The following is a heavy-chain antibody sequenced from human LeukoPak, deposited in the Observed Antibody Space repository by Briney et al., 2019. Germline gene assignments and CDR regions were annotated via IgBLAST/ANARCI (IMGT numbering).Heavy chain of an antibody. J-gene: IGHJ6*03. D-gene: IGHD2-2*01. CDR2: IRYDGSNK. CDR1: GSTFSSYC. CDR3: AKDERYCSSTSCYYYYYYMDV. Sequence: SGGSLRLSCAASGSTFSSYCMHWVRQAPGKGLEWVGFIRYDGSNKYYADFVKGRFTISRDNSKNTLYLQMNSLRAEDTAVYYCAKDERYCSSTSCYYYYYYMDVWGKGTTVTISS. V-gene: IGHV3-30*02.